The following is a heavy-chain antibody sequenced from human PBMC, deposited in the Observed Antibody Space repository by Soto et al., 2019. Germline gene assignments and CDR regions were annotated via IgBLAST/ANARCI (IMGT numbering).Heavy chain of an antibody. Sequence: ASVKVSCQVSGYTLTELSMHWVRQAPGKGLEWMGGFDPEDGETIYAQKFQGRVTMTEDTSTDTAYMELSSLRSEDTAVYYCAADHPNWGIDSYYFDYWGQGTLVTVSS. V-gene: IGHV1-24*01. D-gene: IGHD7-27*01. CDR3: AADHPNWGIDSYYFDY. J-gene: IGHJ4*02. CDR2: FDPEDGET. CDR1: GYTLTELS.